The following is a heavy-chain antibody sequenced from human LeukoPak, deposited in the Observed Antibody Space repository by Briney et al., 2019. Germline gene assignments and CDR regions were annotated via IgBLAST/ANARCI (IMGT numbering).Heavy chain of an antibody. J-gene: IGHJ4*02. CDR2: INPSGGST. CDR1: GYTFTSYY. CDR3: ARENVVVVPRLGIDY. V-gene: IGHV1-46*01. D-gene: IGHD2-2*01. Sequence: ASVKVSCKASGYTFTSYYMHWVRQAPGQGLEWMGIINPSGGSTSYAQKFQGRVTMTRDMSTSTVCMELSSLRSEDTAVYYCARENVVVVPRLGIDYWGQGTLVTVSS.